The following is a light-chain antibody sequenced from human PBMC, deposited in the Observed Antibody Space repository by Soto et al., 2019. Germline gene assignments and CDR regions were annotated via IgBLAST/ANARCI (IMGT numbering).Light chain of an antibody. CDR2: GVT. Sequence: QSALTQPPSASGSPGQSVTISCTGTSSDIGTFNSISWYQQYPGKAPKLMIFGVTQRPSGVPDRFSGSKSANTASLTVSGLQDEDEAEYYCSSRAGSDSLMVFGGGTKVTVL. CDR1: SSDIGTFNS. V-gene: IGLV2-8*01. CDR3: SSRAGSDSLMV. J-gene: IGLJ2*01.